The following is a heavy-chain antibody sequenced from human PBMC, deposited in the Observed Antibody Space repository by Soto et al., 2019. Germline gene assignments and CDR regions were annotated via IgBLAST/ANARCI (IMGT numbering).Heavy chain of an antibody. CDR3: AREYYDFWSGRYGMDV. J-gene: IGHJ6*02. CDR2: INPNSGGT. CDR1: GYTFTGYY. Sequence: ASVKVPCKASGYTFTGYYMHWVRQAPGQGLEWMGWINPNSGGTNYAQKFQGWVTMTRDTSISTAYMELSRLRSDDTAVYYCAREYYDFWSGRYGMDVWGQGTTVTVSS. D-gene: IGHD3-3*01. V-gene: IGHV1-2*04.